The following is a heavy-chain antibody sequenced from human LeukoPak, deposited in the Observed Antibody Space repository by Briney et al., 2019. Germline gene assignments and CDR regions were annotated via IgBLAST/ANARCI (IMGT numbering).Heavy chain of an antibody. Sequence: GGSLRLSCAASGFTFSSYGMHWVRQAPGKGLEWGAVISYDGSNKYYADSVKGRFTISRDNSKNTLYLQMNSLRAEDTAVYYCAKDGYSSGWFNWFDPWGQGTLVTVSS. CDR2: ISYDGSNK. V-gene: IGHV3-30*18. D-gene: IGHD6-19*01. CDR3: AKDGYSSGWFNWFDP. J-gene: IGHJ5*02. CDR1: GFTFSSYG.